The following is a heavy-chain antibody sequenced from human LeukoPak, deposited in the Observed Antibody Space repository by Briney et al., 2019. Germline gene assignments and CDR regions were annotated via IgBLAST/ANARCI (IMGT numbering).Heavy chain of an antibody. D-gene: IGHD3-9*01. CDR2: IYYSGTT. V-gene: IGHV4-39*01. CDR3: ARRVYYDILTGSYYFDY. CDR1: GGSISSSTTYY. J-gene: IGHJ4*02. Sequence: SETLSLTCSVSGGSISSSTTYYWGWIHQPPGKGLEWIGSIYYSGTTYYNPSLKSRVTISVDTSKNQFSLSLSSVTAADTAVYYCARRVYYDILTGSYYFDYWGQGTRVTVSS.